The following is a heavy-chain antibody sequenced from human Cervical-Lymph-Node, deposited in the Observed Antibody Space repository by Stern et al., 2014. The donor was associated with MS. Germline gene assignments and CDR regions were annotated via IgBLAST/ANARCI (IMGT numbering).Heavy chain of an antibody. J-gene: IGHJ4*02. V-gene: IGHV3-21*01. CDR3: ARSRDGYNRYYFDY. CDR2: ISSSSSYI. CDR1: GFTFSSYS. Sequence: EVQLVESGGGLVKPGGSLRLSCAASGFTFSSYSMNWVRQAPGKGLEWVSSISSSSSYIYYADSVKGRFTISRDNAKNSLYLQMNSLRAEDTAVYYCARSRDGYNRYYFDYWGQGTLVTVSS. D-gene: IGHD5-24*01.